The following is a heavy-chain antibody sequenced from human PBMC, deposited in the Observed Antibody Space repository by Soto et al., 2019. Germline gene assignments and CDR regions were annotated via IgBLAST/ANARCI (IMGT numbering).Heavy chain of an antibody. V-gene: IGHV3-73*02. Sequence: EVQLVESGGGLVQPGGSLKLSCAASEFTFSDSGMHWVRQASGKGLEWVGRIRTKANSYATDYAASVKVRFTISRDDSKNTTYLQMNSLKTEDTAVYYCTRNGDYVWGMDVWGQGTTVTVSS. CDR3: TRNGDYVWGMDV. D-gene: IGHD4-17*01. CDR2: IRTKANSYAT. J-gene: IGHJ6*02. CDR1: EFTFSDSG.